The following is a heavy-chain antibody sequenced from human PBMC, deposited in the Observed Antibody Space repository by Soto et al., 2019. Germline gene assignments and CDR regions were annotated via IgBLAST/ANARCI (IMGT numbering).Heavy chain of an antibody. V-gene: IGHV3-23*01. CDR2: ISGSGGST. Sequence: PGGSLRLSCAASGFTFSSYAMSWVRQAPGKGLEWVSAISGSGGSTYYADSVKGRFTISRDNSKNTLYLQMNSLRAEDTAVYYCAKDGYCSSTSCYTLYGMDVWGQGTKVTVSS. D-gene: IGHD2-2*02. CDR3: AKDGYCSSTSCYTLYGMDV. CDR1: GFTFSSYA. J-gene: IGHJ6*02.